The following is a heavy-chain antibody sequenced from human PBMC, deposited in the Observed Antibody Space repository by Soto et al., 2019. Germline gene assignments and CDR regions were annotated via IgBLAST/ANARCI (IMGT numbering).Heavy chain of an antibody. CDR3: AREPPGNSWFDY. Sequence: QVQLQESGPGLVKPSGTLSLTCAVSGDSISSSNWWSWVRQPPGKGLEWIGEIYHSGSTNYNPSLKMRVTLSVDKSKNQFSLRLSSVTAADTAVYYCAREPPGNSWFDYWGQGTLVTVSS. CDR1: GDSISSSNW. J-gene: IGHJ4*02. V-gene: IGHV4-4*02. CDR2: IYHSGST. D-gene: IGHD6-13*01.